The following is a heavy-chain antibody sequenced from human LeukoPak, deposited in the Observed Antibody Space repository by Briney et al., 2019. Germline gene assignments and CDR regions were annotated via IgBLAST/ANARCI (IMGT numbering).Heavy chain of an antibody. CDR3: ARATGYGSGSYNDY. J-gene: IGHJ4*02. CDR2: IYYSGST. D-gene: IGHD3-10*01. Sequence: SETLSLTCTVSGGSISSYYWSWIRQPPRKGLEWIGYIYYSGSTNYNPSLKSRVTISVDTSKNQFSLKLSSVTAADTAVYYCARATGYGSGSYNDYWGQGTLVTVSS. V-gene: IGHV4-59*01. CDR1: GGSISSYY.